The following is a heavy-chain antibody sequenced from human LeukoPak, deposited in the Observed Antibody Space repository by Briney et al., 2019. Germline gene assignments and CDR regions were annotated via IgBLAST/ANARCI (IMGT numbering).Heavy chain of an antibody. Sequence: PGGSLRLSCAASGFTFSSYGMHWVRQAPGKGLEWVAVIWYDGSNKYYADSVKGRFTISRDNSKNTLYLQMNSLRAEDTAVYYCARPTCYYDSSGYCPFDYWGQGTLVTVSS. CDR3: ARPTCYYDSSGYCPFDY. J-gene: IGHJ4*02. CDR1: GFTFSSYG. D-gene: IGHD3-22*01. V-gene: IGHV3-33*01. CDR2: IWYDGSNK.